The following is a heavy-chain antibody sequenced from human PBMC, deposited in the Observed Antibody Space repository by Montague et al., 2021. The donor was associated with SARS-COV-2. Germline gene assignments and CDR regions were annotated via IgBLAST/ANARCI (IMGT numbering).Heavy chain of an antibody. CDR3: ARDYGDYSYYYGLDV. CDR2: IYSSGGT. D-gene: IGHD4-17*01. CDR1: GGSIRSGSYY. Sequence: TLSLTCTVSGGSIRSGSYYWSWIRQPAGKGLEWIGRIYSSGGTTYNPSLKSRVTMSVDTSKNQFSLKVSSVTAADTAVYYCARDYGDYSYYYGLDVWGQGTTVTVSS. J-gene: IGHJ6*02. V-gene: IGHV4-61*02.